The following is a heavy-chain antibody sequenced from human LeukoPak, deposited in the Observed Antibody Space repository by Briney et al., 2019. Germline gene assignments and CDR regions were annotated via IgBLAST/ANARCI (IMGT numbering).Heavy chain of an antibody. CDR3: APIHGPGSIGMDV. J-gene: IGHJ6*02. D-gene: IGHD3-10*01. CDR1: GFTLRNYN. CDR2: ISISGSTI. Sequence: GGSLRPSYAASGFTLRNYNTYWVRQAPGKGLEWVSHISISGSTIYYADSVKGRFTISRDNAKNSLYLQMNSLRDEDTAVYYCAPIHGPGSIGMDVSGPGTTVPVSS. V-gene: IGHV3-48*02.